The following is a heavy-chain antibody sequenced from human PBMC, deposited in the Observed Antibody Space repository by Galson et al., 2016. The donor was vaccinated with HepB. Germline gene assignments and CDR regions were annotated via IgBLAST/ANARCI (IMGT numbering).Heavy chain of an antibody. CDR3: TRSEYGDY. J-gene: IGHJ4*02. D-gene: IGHD4-17*01. CDR1: GLTISDYW. V-gene: IGHV3-74*03. Sequence: SLRLSCAASGLTISDYWMHWVRQAPGKGLVWVSRIRGDGTFKTYADSVKGRFTISRDNARNTLYLQMDSLRVENTAVYYCTRSEYGDYWGQGTMVTVSS. CDR2: IRGDGTFK.